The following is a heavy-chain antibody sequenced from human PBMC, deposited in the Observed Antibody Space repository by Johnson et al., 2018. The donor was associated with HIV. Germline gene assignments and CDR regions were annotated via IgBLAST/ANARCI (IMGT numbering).Heavy chain of an antibody. D-gene: IGHD3-22*01. CDR1: AFTFSSYG. CDR3: AREFHHTRITMIVVVSGENAFDI. CDR2: ISYDGSNK. Sequence: QVQLVESGGGVVQPGRSLRLSCAASAFTFSSYGMHWVRQAPGKGLEWVAVISYDGSNKYYADSVKGRFTISRDNSKNTLYLQMNSLRAEDTAVYYCAREFHHTRITMIVVVSGENAFDIWGQGTMVTVSS. V-gene: IGHV3-30*19. J-gene: IGHJ3*02.